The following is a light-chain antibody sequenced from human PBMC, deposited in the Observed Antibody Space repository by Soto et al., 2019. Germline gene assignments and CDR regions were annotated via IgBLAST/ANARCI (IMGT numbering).Light chain of an antibody. V-gene: IGKV3D-15*01. J-gene: IGKJ4*01. CDR1: QSVNSN. Sequence: EIVMTQSPASLSVSQGERVTLSCRASQSVNSNLAWYQQKPGQAPRLLILGESTRATGTPARFSGSGSGTDFTLTISSLQSEDFAVYYCQQYNNWPLTVGGGTVVESK. CDR2: GES. CDR3: QQYNNWPLT.